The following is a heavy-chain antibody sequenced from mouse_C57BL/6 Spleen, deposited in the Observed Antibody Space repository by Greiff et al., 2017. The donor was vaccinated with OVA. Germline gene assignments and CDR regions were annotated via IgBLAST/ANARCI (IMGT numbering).Heavy chain of an antibody. D-gene: IGHD2-4*01. CDR1: GYTFTEYT. Sequence: QVQLKQSGAELVKPGASVKLSCKASGYTFTEYTIHWVKQRSGQGLEWIGWFYPGSGSIKYNEKFKDKATLTADKSSSTVYMELSRLTSEDSAVYCCARHLRRVYYDYDWGVFDYWGQGTTLTVSS. CDR2: FYPGSGSI. CDR3: ARHLRRVYYDYDWGVFDY. J-gene: IGHJ2*01. V-gene: IGHV1-62-2*01.